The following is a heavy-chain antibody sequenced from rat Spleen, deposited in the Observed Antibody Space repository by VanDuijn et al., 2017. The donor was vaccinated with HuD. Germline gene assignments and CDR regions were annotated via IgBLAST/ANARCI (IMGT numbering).Heavy chain of an antibody. CDR3: ARRRGGYTDYVDY. V-gene: IGHV2-43*01. CDR2: IWTGGTT. Sequence: QVQLKESGPGLVQPSQTLSLTCTVSGFSLTRYDISWVRQPPGKGLEWMGVIWTGGTTAYNSLLKSRLSISRDTSKSQVFLKINSLQTEDTATDYGARRRGGYTDYVDYWGQGVMVTVSS. D-gene: IGHD1-11*01. CDR1: GFSLTRYD. J-gene: IGHJ2*01.